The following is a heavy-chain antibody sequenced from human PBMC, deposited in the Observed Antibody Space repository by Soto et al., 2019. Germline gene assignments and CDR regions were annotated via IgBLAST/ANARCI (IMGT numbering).Heavy chain of an antibody. CDR3: ARDSKGDLDY. CDR2: IYYSGST. J-gene: IGHJ4*02. V-gene: IGHV4-59*01. Sequence: SETLSLTCTVSGGSISSYYWSWIRQPPGKGLEWIGYIYYSGSTNYNPSLKSRVTISVDTSKNQFSLKLSSVTAADTAVYYCARDSKGDLDYLGQGNLVTVSS. D-gene: IGHD2-21*02. CDR1: GGSISSYY.